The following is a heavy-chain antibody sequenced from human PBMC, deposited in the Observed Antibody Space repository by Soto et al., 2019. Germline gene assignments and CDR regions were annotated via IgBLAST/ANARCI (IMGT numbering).Heavy chain of an antibody. Sequence: ASVKVSCKASGGTFSSYAISWVRQAPGQGLEWMGGIIPIFGTANYAQKFQGRVTITADESTSTAYMELSSLRSEDTAVYYCARVGSMITFGGVIAHYYYGMDVWGQRTTVTVSS. V-gene: IGHV1-69*13. CDR3: ARVGSMITFGGVIAHYYYGMDV. CDR1: GGTFSSYA. CDR2: IIPIFGTA. D-gene: IGHD3-16*02. J-gene: IGHJ6*02.